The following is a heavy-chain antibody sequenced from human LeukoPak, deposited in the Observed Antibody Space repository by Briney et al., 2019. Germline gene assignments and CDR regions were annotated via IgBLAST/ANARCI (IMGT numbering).Heavy chain of an antibody. CDR1: GYIFTSYW. V-gene: IGHV5-51*01. CDR3: ARRIQLWSSSDY. D-gene: IGHD5-18*01. J-gene: IGHJ4*02. Sequence: GASLQISCEGAGYIFTSYWIGWGRQLPGKGLEGMGIIYPGDSDTRYSPSFQGQVTISADKSISTAYLQWSSLKASDTAMYYCARRIQLWSSSDYWGQGTLVTVSS. CDR2: IYPGDSDT.